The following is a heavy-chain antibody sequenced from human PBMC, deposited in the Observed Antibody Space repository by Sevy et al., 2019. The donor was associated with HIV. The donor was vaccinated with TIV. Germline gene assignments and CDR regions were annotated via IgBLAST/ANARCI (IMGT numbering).Heavy chain of an antibody. CDR1: GGSISSYY. Sequence: SKTLSLTCTVSGGSISSYYWSWIRQPPGKGLEWIGYIYYSGSTNYNPSLKSRVTISVDTSKNQFSLKLSSVTAADTAVYYCARAESIAARRFFDYWGQGTLVTVSS. D-gene: IGHD6-6*01. CDR3: ARAESIAARRFFDY. V-gene: IGHV4-59*01. J-gene: IGHJ4*02. CDR2: IYYSGST.